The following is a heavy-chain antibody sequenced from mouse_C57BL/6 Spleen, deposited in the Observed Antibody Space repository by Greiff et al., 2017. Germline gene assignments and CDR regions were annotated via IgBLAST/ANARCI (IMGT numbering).Heavy chain of an antibody. CDR2: ISYDGSN. J-gene: IGHJ3*01. V-gene: IGHV3-6*01. Sequence: EVQLVESGPGLVKPSQSLSLTCSVTGYSITSGYYWNWIRQFPGNKLEWMGYISYDGSNNYNPSLKNRISITRDTSKNQFFLKLNSVTTEDTATYYCARDQGTTVGGFAYWGQGTLVTVSA. CDR3: ARDQGTTVGGFAY. D-gene: IGHD1-1*01. CDR1: GYSITSGYY.